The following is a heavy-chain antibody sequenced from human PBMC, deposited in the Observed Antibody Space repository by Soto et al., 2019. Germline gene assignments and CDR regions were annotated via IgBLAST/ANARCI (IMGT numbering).Heavy chain of an antibody. J-gene: IGHJ4*02. Sequence: QVQLQESGPGLVKPSETLSLTCTVSGGSISSYYWSWIRQPPGKGLEWIGYIYYSGSTNYNPSLKSRVTISVDTSKNQFSLKLSSLTAADTAVYYCARGTGYFDYWGQGTLVTVSS. CDR3: ARGTGYFDY. CDR2: IYYSGST. V-gene: IGHV4-59*01. CDR1: GGSISSYY. D-gene: IGHD1-1*01.